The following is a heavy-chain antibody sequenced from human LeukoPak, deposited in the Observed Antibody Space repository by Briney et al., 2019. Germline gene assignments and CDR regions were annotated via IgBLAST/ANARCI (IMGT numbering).Heavy chain of an antibody. J-gene: IGHJ3*02. CDR2: IWYDGSNK. CDR3: AKDLCGWELLIYAFDI. Sequence: PGRSLRLSCAASGFTFSSYGMHWVRQAPGKGLEWVAVIWYDGSNKYYADSVKGRFTISRDNSKNTLYLQMNSLRAEDTAVYYCAKDLCGWELLIYAFDIWGQGTMVTVSS. CDR1: GFTFSSYG. D-gene: IGHD1-26*01. V-gene: IGHV3-33*06.